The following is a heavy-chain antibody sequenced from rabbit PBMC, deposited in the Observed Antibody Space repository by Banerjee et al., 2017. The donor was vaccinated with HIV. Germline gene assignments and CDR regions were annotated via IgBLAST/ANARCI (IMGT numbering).Heavy chain of an antibody. CDR2: IYSGSGGNT. D-gene: IGHD4-1*01. Sequence: QEQLVESGGGLVQPEGSLTLTCTASGFSFSSNYYMCWVRQAPGKGLEWLTCIYSGSGGNTYYASWAKGRFTISKTSSTTVTLQMTSLTAADTATYFCAREVVTGNFNLWGPGTLVTVS. V-gene: IGHV1S45*01. CDR3: AREVVTGNFNL. J-gene: IGHJ4*01. CDR1: GFSFSSNYY.